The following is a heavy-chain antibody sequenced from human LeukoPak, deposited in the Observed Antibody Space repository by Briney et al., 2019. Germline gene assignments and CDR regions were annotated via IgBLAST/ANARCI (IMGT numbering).Heavy chain of an antibody. Sequence: SETLSLTCAVYGGSFSGYYWSWIRQPPGKGLEWIGEINHSGSTNYNPSLKSRVTISVDTSKNQFSLKLSSVTAADTAVYYCARGRRGYSYGQNWLDPWGQGTLVTVSS. J-gene: IGHJ5*02. V-gene: IGHV4-34*01. CDR3: ARGRRGYSYGQNWLDP. D-gene: IGHD5-18*01. CDR2: INHSGST. CDR1: GGSFSGYY.